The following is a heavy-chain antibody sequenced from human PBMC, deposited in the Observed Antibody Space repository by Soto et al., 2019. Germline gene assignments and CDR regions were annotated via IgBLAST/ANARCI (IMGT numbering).Heavy chain of an antibody. CDR1: GGSISSDY. D-gene: IGHD2-15*01. J-gene: IGHJ5*02. V-gene: IGHV4-59*08. Sequence: QVQLQESGPGLVKPSETLSLTCTVSGGSISSDYWSWIRQPPGKGLEWIGYIYYSGSTNYNPSLKSRLTISVDTSKTQFSLKLSSVTAADTAVYYCARLGRYCSGGRCYAWFDPWGQGTLVPVSS. CDR3: ARLGRYCSGGRCYAWFDP. CDR2: IYYSGST.